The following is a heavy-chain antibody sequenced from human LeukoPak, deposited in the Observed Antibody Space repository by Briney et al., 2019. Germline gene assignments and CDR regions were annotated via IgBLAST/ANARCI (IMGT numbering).Heavy chain of an antibody. D-gene: IGHD1-7*01. J-gene: IGHJ4*02. CDR3: ASAPPASGITGTTLPFDY. Sequence: GASVKVSCKASGYTFTGYYMHWVRQAPGQGLEWMGWINPNSGGTNYAQKFQGRVTMTRDTSISTAYMELSRLRSDDTTVYYCASAPPASGITGTTLPFDYWGQGTLVTVSS. V-gene: IGHV1-2*02. CDR2: INPNSGGT. CDR1: GYTFTGYY.